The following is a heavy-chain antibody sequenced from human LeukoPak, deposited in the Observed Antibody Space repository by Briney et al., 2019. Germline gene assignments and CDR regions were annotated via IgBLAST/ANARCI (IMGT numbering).Heavy chain of an antibody. CDR2: IYYSGST. Sequence: SETLSRTCTVSGGSISSSGYYWRWIRQPPGKGLEWIASIYYSGSTYYNPSLKSRVTISADTSKNQLSLKLSSLTAADSAVYYCARHEYSGSYYGLSWFDPWGQGSLVTVSS. V-gene: IGHV4-39*01. D-gene: IGHD1-26*01. CDR3: ARHEYSGSYYGLSWFDP. J-gene: IGHJ5*02. CDR1: GGSISSSGYY.